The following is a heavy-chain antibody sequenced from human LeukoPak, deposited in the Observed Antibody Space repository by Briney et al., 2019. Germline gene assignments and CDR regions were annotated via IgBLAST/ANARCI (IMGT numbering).Heavy chain of an antibody. CDR1: GFTFSSYE. CDR2: ISTSGDII. Sequence: PGGSLRLSCAVSGFTFSSYEMNWVRQAPGKGLEWVSYISTSGDIIYYADSVKGRFTISRDNAKNSLYLQMNSLRGEDTALYYCVRRGDCWGQGALVTVSS. V-gene: IGHV3-48*03. CDR3: VRRGDC. J-gene: IGHJ4*02.